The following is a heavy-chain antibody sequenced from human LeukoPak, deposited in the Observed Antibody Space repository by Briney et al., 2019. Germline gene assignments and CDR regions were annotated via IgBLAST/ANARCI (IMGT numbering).Heavy chain of an antibody. Sequence: PGGSLRLSCAASGITFSNYAMTWVRQAPGKGLEWVSGISGSGGNPYYADSVKGRFTISRDNSKNTVYLQMNSLRADDTAVYYCAKGLSTSYYSDFDYWGQGTLVTVSS. J-gene: IGHJ4*02. D-gene: IGHD2-2*01. CDR1: GITFSNYA. V-gene: IGHV3-23*01. CDR2: ISGSGGNP. CDR3: AKGLSTSYYSDFDY.